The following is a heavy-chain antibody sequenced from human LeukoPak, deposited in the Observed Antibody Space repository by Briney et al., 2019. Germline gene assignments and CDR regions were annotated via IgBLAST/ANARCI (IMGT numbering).Heavy chain of an antibody. CDR2: ISSSSSYI. J-gene: IGHJ4*02. CDR1: GFTFSSYS. V-gene: IGHV3-21*01. CDR3: ARDLYSSSSTDY. D-gene: IGHD6-6*01. Sequence: GGSLRLSCAASGFTFSSYSMNWVRQAPGKGLEGVSSISSSSSYIYYADSVKGRFTISRDNAKNSLYLQMNSLRAEDTAVYYCARDLYSSSSTDYWGQGTLVTVSS.